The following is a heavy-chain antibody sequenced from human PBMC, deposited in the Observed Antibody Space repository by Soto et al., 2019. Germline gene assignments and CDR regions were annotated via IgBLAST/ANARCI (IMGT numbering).Heavy chain of an antibody. D-gene: IGHD3-10*01. CDR1: GFTFSSYA. CDR3: ARDKVSMTRYGMDV. CDR2: ISYDGSNK. Sequence: QVQLVESGGGVVQPGRSLRLSCAASGFTFSSYAMHWVRQAPGKGLEWVAVISYDGSNKYYADSVKGRFTISRDNSKNTLYLQMNSLRAEDTAVYYCARDKVSMTRYGMDVWGQGTTVTVSS. V-gene: IGHV3-30-3*01. J-gene: IGHJ6*02.